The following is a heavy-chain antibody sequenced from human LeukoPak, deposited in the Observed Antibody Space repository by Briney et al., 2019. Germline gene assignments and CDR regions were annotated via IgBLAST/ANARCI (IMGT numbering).Heavy chain of an antibody. J-gene: IGHJ4*02. D-gene: IGHD3-22*01. Sequence: GGSLRLSCAASGFPFSSYGMHWVRQAPGKGLEWVAFIRYDGSNKYYANSVKGRFTISRDNSKNTLYLQMNSQRAEDTAVYYCAKASAMIVVVSKHFDYWGQGTLVTVSS. CDR3: AKASAMIVVVSKHFDY. CDR2: IRYDGSNK. V-gene: IGHV3-30*02. CDR1: GFPFSSYG.